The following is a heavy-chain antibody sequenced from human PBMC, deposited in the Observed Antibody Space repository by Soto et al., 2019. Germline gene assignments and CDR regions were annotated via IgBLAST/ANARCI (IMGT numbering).Heavy chain of an antibody. CDR2: ISGSGGST. CDR3: ATRIVVVPAAPMVLAPFDY. J-gene: IGHJ4*02. CDR1: GFTFSSYA. D-gene: IGHD2-2*01. Sequence: LRLSCAASGFTFSSYAMSWVRQAPGKGLEWVSAISGSGGSTYYADSVKGRFTISRDNSKNTLYLQMNSLRAEDTAVYYCATRIVVVPAAPMVLAPFDYWGQGTLVTVSS. V-gene: IGHV3-23*01.